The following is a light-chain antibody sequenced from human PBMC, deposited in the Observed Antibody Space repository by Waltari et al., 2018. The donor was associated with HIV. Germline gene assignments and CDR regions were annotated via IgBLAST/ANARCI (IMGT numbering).Light chain of an antibody. Sequence: SYVLTQAPSVSVAPGQTASISCGGDKIGTKSVHWYQQKPGQAPVLVVYDESDRPSGIPGRFSGFNSGNTATLTISRVEAGDEADYYCQVWHSKSDHVVFGGGTKVTVL. CDR3: QVWHSKSDHVV. CDR1: KIGTKS. V-gene: IGLV3-21*02. J-gene: IGLJ2*01. CDR2: DES.